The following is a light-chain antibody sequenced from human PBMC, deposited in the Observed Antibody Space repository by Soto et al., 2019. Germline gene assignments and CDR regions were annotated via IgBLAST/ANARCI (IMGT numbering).Light chain of an antibody. J-gene: IGLJ2*01. V-gene: IGLV1-47*01. Sequence: QSVLTQPPSASGTPGPRVTISCSGSSSNIGSNHVYWYQQFPGMAPKLLMYRSDQRPTGVPDRFSGSKSGTSASLAISGLRSDDEADYYCSARDDILSGVVFGGGTKLTVL. CDR1: SSNIGSNH. CDR3: SARDDILSGVV. CDR2: RSD.